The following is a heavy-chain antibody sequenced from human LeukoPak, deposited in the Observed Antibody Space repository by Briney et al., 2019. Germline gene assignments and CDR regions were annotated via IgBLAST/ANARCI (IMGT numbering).Heavy chain of an antibody. CDR1: GGTFSNYA. CDR2: IIPIFGTA. J-gene: IGHJ3*02. V-gene: IGHV1-69*05. CDR3: ASLRVGSTSWRVASDI. D-gene: IGHD2-2*01. Sequence: ASVKVSCKASGGTFSNYAISWVRQAPGQGLEWMGGIIPIFGTANYAQKFQGRVTITTDESTSTAYMELSSLRSEDTAVYYCASLRVGSTSWRVASDIWGQGTMVTVSS.